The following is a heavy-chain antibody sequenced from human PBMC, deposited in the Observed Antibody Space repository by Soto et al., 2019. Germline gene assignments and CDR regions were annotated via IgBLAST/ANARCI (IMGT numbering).Heavy chain of an antibody. V-gene: IGHV4-59*01. J-gene: IGHJ4*02. CDR3: ARGPFNDILTGYSPYYFDY. CDR2: IYYSGST. CDR1: GGSISSYY. D-gene: IGHD3-9*01. Sequence: QVQLQESGPGLVKPSETLSLTCTVSGGSISSYYWSWIRQPPGKGLEWIGYIYYSGSTNYNPSLKSRVTISVDTSKNQFSLKLSSVTAADTAVYYCARGPFNDILTGYSPYYFDYWGQGTLVTVSS.